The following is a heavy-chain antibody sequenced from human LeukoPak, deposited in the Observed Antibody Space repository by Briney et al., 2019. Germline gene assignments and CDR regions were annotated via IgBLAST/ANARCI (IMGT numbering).Heavy chain of an antibody. Sequence: ASVKVSCKASGGTFSSYAISWVRQAPGQGLEWVGWITAYSGNSKYAQELQDRVTMTTDTSTSTAYMELRSLTSDDTAVYYCARDQGYCSSTSCYGVYWGQGTLVTVSS. CDR1: GGTFSSYA. J-gene: IGHJ4*02. CDR2: ITAYSGNS. V-gene: IGHV1-18*01. D-gene: IGHD2-2*01. CDR3: ARDQGYCSSTSCYGVY.